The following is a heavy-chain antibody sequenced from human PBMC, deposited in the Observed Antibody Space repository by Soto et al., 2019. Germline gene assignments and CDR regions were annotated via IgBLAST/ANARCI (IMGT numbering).Heavy chain of an antibody. CDR1: GFTFSSYS. V-gene: IGHV3-23*01. CDR3: ACLAWFGDPVPPFDC. J-gene: IGHJ4*02. D-gene: IGHD3-10*01. CDR2: ISSSGGST. Sequence: GGSLRLSCASSGFTFSSYSMSWVRQAPGKGLEWVSGISSSGGSTNHADSVKGRFIISRDNSKNMVYLQMNSLRAEDTAVYYCACLAWFGDPVPPFDCWGQGIVVTVSS.